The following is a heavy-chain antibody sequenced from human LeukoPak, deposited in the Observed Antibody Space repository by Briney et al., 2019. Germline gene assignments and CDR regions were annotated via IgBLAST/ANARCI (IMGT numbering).Heavy chain of an antibody. CDR2: IFSRGKT. CDR1: GGSFDNFY. V-gene: IGHV4-4*07. Sequence: SDTLSLTCTVSGGSFDNFYWSWVRQSAGKGLEWIGRIFSRGKTDYNPSLKSRITMSVDTSKNHFSLKVTSLSAADTAVYYCARNILQAEGPFDYWGQGTLVTVSS. D-gene: IGHD2/OR15-2a*01. CDR3: ARNILQAEGPFDY. J-gene: IGHJ4*02.